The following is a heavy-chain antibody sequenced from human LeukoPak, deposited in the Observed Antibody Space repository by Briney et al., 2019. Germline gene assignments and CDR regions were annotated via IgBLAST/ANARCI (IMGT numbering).Heavy chain of an antibody. CDR2: ISGSGYNT. Sequence: GSLRLFFAASGFHFHCHSLNWVRPAPGKGLGWVSTISGSGYNTYYADSVKGRFTISRDNSKNTLYLQMNSLRVEDTAVYYCAKAGPSSGWYGIGYWGQGTLVTVSS. CDR3: AKAGPSSGWYGIGY. V-gene: IGHV3-23*01. D-gene: IGHD6-13*01. J-gene: IGHJ4*02. CDR1: GFHFHCHS.